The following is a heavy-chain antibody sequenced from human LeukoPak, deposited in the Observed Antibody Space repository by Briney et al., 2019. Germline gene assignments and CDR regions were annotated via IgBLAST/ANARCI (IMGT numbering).Heavy chain of an antibody. CDR1: GFTVGSNY. D-gene: IGHD3-22*01. Sequence: GGSLRLSCAASGFTVGSNYMGWVRQAPGKGLEWVSIIYSEGSTYYADSVKGRFTISRDNSKNTLYLQMNSLRAEDTAVYYCSRTQYYYDSSGYYYVDWFDPWGQGTLVTVSS. J-gene: IGHJ5*02. CDR2: IYSEGST. V-gene: IGHV3-53*01. CDR3: SRTQYYYDSSGYYYVDWFDP.